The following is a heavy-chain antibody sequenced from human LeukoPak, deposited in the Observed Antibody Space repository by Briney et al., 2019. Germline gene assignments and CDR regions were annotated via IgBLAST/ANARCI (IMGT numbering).Heavy chain of an antibody. Sequence: SETLSLTCTDSGDFITGSTYYWGWIRQPPGKGLEWIGSMYYSGSTYSNPSLRSRVTMSADTSKNQFSLNLKSVTAADTAVYYCARQYYDSTGYYYFDYWGQGTLVTVSS. D-gene: IGHD3-22*01. CDR1: GDFITGSTYY. CDR2: MYYSGST. V-gene: IGHV4-39*01. J-gene: IGHJ4*02. CDR3: ARQYYDSTGYYYFDY.